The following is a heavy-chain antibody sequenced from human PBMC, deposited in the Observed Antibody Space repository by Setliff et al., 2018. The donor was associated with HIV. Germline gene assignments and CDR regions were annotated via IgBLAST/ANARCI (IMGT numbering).Heavy chain of an antibody. V-gene: IGHV1-69*02. CDR3: VRGVQSPPHYSYYYMDV. CDR2: IIPILGVA. J-gene: IGHJ6*03. Sequence: GASVKVSCKASRSTFNSHTINWVRQAPGQGLDWMGRIIPILGVANYAQRFQGKVTITADKSTSTAYMELTILRFDDTAMYYCVRGVQSPPHYSYYYMDVWGEGTMVTVS. D-gene: IGHD3-3*01. CDR1: RSTFNSHT.